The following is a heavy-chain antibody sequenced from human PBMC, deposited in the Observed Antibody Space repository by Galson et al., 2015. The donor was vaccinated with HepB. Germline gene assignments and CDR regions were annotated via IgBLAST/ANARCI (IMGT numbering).Heavy chain of an antibody. CDR1: GFTFGDYA. Sequence: SLRLSCAASGFTFGDYAMSWFRQAPGKGLEWVGFIRSKAYGGTTEYAASVKGRFTISRDDSKSIAYLQMNSLKTEDTAVYYCCPFGSGWYSSRYFDYWGQGTLVTVSS. CDR2: IRSKAYGGTT. CDR3: CPFGSGWYSSRYFDY. V-gene: IGHV3-49*03. D-gene: IGHD6-19*01. J-gene: IGHJ4*02.